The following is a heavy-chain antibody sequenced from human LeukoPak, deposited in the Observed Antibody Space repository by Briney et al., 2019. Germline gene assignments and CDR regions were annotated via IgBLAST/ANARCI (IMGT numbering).Heavy chain of an antibody. CDR3: ARVTVTTLFDH. CDR1: GYTFTGYY. Sequence: ASVKVSCKASGYTFTGYYIHWLRHAPGQGLEWMGWINPKNSGTKYAQKFEGWITMTTDTSTSTAYMELTSLRSNDTAVYYCARVTVTTLFDHWGPGALVTVSS. V-gene: IGHV1-2*04. CDR2: INPKNSGT. D-gene: IGHD4-17*01. J-gene: IGHJ4*02.